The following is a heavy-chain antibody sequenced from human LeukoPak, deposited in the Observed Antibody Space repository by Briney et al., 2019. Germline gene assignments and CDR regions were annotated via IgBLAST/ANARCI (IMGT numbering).Heavy chain of an antibody. D-gene: IGHD2-2*03. J-gene: IGHJ3*02. Sequence: GASVKVSCKASGYTFTSYDINWVRQATGQGLEWMGWMNPNSGNTNYAQKLQGRVTMTTDTSTSTAYMELRSLRSDDTAVYYCARDDVFKDGYCSSTSCLGDAFDIWGQGTMVTVSS. V-gene: IGHV1-18*01. CDR1: GYTFTSYD. CDR2: MNPNSGNT. CDR3: ARDDVFKDGYCSSTSCLGDAFDI.